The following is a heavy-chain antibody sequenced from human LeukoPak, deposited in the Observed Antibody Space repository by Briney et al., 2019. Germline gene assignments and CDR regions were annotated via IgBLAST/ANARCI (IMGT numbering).Heavy chain of an antibody. J-gene: IGHJ6*03. CDR1: GVSISSSNSY. CDR3: ARGIVVVAQLGFYFYYMDV. V-gene: IGHV4-39*01. D-gene: IGHD2-15*01. CDR2: IYYSGNT. Sequence: SETLSLTCTVSGVSISSSNSYWGWIRQPPGKWLEWIGSIYYSGNTYYNASLKSQVSISIDTSNNQFSLRLTSVTAADTAVYYCARGIVVVAQLGFYFYYMDVWGKGTTVTISS.